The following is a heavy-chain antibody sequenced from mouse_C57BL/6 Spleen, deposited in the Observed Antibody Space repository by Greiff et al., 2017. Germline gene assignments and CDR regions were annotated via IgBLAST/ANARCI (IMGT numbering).Heavy chain of an antibody. CDR1: GYTFTSYW. CDR2: IDPSDSDT. V-gene: IGHV1-50*01. Sequence: QVQLQQPGAELVKPGASVKLSCKASGYTFTSYWMQWVKQRPGQGLEWIGEIDPSDSDTNYNQKFKGKATLTVDTSSSTAYMQLSSLTSEDSAVYYCARLGYYCNLRYYFDYWGQGTTLTVSS. D-gene: IGHD2-1*01. CDR3: ARLGYYCNLRYYFDY. J-gene: IGHJ2*01.